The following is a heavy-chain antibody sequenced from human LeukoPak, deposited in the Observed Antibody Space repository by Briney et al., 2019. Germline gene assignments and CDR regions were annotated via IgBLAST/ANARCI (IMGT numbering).Heavy chain of an antibody. D-gene: IGHD2-2*01. J-gene: IGHJ3*02. CDR3: ARQPPSTAGAFDI. V-gene: IGHV4-59*08. CDR1: GGSISSYY. Sequence: PSETLSLTCTVSGGSISSYYWSWMRQPPGKGLEWIGHSYYSGSTNYNPSLKSRVTIPVDPSKNQASLKLSSVTAADTAVYYCARQPPSTAGAFDIWGQGTMVTVSS. CDR2: SYYSGST.